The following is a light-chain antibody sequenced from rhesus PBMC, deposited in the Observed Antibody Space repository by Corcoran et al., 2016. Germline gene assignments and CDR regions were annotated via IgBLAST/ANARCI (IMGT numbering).Light chain of an antibody. Sequence: DIQLTQPPSSLSASVGDRVTITCRASVDINKNLNWYQQKPGKAPQLLTYKASNLQSGVPSRFSGSGSGTDYTFTISGLQSEDVSSYYCQHNHGFPYSFGQGTKVEV. J-gene: IGKJ2*01. CDR1: VDINKN. V-gene: IGKV1-74*01. CDR2: KAS. CDR3: QHNHGFPYS.